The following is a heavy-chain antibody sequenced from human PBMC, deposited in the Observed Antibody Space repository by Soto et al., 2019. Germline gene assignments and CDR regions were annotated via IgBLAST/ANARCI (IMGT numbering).Heavy chain of an antibody. CDR3: ARGHLGITTTGTWYDFDY. V-gene: IGHV4-59*01. Sequence: QVQLQESGPRLVKPSETLSLTCTVSGDSISSYYWTWIRQPPGKGLEYIGYIYYSGRTYYNPSLKSRVTISVDTSKNQFSLKPSSVTAADTAVYYCARGHLGITTTGTWYDFDYWGQGTLVTVSS. CDR2: IYYSGRT. D-gene: IGHD2-15*01. CDR1: GDSISSYY. J-gene: IGHJ4*02.